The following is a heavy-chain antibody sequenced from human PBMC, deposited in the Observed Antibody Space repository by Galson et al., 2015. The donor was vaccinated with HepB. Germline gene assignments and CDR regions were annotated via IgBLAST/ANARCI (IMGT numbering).Heavy chain of an antibody. V-gene: IGHV3-21*01. CDR1: GFIFSRYS. D-gene: IGHD5-12*01. CDR3: AREARGQVERVGIFDA. J-gene: IGHJ4*02. CDR2: ISSSSTYT. Sequence: SLRLSCAASGFIFSRYSMNWVRQAPGKGLEWVSSISSSSTYTYYADSVKGRFTISRDNTKNSLHLQMNSLRAADTAVYYGAREARGQVERVGIFDAWGQGTRVTVSS.